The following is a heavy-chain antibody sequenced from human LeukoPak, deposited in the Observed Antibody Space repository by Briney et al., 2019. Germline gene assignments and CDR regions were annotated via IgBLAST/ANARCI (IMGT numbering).Heavy chain of an antibody. V-gene: IGHV3-74*01. CDR3: ARPKYSYGSFDY. Sequence: QPGGSLRLSCAASGFTFSSYWMHWVRQAPGKGLVWVSRINSDGSSTSYADSVKGRFTISRDNANNTLFLQMNSLRAEDTAVYYCARPKYSYGSFDYWGQGTLVTASS. J-gene: IGHJ4*02. CDR2: INSDGSST. CDR1: GFTFSSYW. D-gene: IGHD5-18*01.